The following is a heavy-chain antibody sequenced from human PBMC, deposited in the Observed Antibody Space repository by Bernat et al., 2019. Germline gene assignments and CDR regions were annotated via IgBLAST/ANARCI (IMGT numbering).Heavy chain of an antibody. V-gene: IGHV3-21*05. D-gene: IGHD4-17*01. J-gene: IGHJ6*03. CDR3: ARVHRNPTVTTGYYYYYMDV. CDR1: GFTFSSYS. Sequence: EVQLVESGGGLVKPGGSLRLSCAASGFTFSSYSMNWVRQAPGKGLEWVSYIRSSSSYIYNADSVTGRFTLSRDNAKNSLYLQMNSLRAEDTAVYYCARVHRNPTVTTGYYYYYMDVWGKGTTVTVSS. CDR2: IRSSSSYI.